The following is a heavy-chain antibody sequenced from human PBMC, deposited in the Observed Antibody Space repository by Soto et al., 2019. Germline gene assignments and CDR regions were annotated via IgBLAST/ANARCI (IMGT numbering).Heavy chain of an antibody. CDR2: IIPIFGTA. Sequence: SVKVSCKASGGTFSSYAISWVRQAPGQGLEWMGGIIPIFGTANYAQKFQGRVTITADESTSTAYMELSGLRSEDTAVYYCAGGLGTSPAFDYWGQGTLVTVSS. V-gene: IGHV1-69*13. CDR3: AGGLGTSPAFDY. CDR1: GGTFSSYA. J-gene: IGHJ4*02. D-gene: IGHD1-7*01.